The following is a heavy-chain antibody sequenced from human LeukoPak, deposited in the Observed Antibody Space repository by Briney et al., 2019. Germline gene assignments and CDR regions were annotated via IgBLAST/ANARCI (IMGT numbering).Heavy chain of an antibody. CDR2: IYYSGST. V-gene: IGHV4-39*01. CDR3: ARLSVVVAATPGY. CDR1: GGSISSSSYF. J-gene: IGHJ4*02. D-gene: IGHD2-15*01. Sequence: SETLSLTCTVSGGSISSSSYFWGWIRQPPGKGLDWVGSIYYSGSTYYNPSLKSRVTISVDTSKNQFSLKLSSVTAADTAVYYCARLSVVVAATPGYWGQGTLVTVSS.